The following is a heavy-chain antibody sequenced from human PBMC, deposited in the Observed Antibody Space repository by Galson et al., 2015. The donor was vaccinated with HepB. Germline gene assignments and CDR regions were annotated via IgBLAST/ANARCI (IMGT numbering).Heavy chain of an antibody. CDR1: GFTVSSNY. V-gene: IGHV3-66*01. D-gene: IGHD6-13*01. Sequence: SLRLSCAASGFTVSSNYMSWVRQAPGKGLEWVSVIYSGGSTYYADSVKGRFTISRDNSKNTLYLQMNSLRAEDTAVYYCARSWGSSSWESRSGWERLLELGSYYYYGMDVWGQGTTVTVSS. J-gene: IGHJ6*02. CDR2: IYSGGST. CDR3: ARSWGSSSWESRSGWERLLELGSYYYYGMDV.